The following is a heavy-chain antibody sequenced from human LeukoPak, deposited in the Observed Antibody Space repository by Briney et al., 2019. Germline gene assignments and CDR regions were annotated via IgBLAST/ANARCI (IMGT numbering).Heavy chain of an antibody. J-gene: IGHJ3*02. D-gene: IGHD5-24*01. CDR2: INPSGGST. V-gene: IGHV1-46*01. CDR3: ARDPVDQLRWLQLGVAFDI. CDR1: GYTFTSYY. Sequence: ASVKVSCKASGYTFTSYYMHWVRQAPGQGLEWMGIINPSGGSTSYAQKFQGRVTMTRDTSTSTVYMELSSLRSEDTAVYYCARDPVDQLRWLQLGVAFDIWGQGTMVTVSS.